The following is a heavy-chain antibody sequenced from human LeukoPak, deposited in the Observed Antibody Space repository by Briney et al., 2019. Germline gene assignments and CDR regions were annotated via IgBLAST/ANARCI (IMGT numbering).Heavy chain of an antibody. Sequence: GGSLRHSCAASGFTFSSYGMHWVRQAPGKGLEWVAVIWYDGSNKYYADSVKGRFTISRDNSKNTLYLQMNSLRAEDTAVYYCARERFLEWLTNYYYYGMDVWGQGTTVTVSS. CDR2: IWYDGSNK. CDR3: ARERFLEWLTNYYYYGMDV. D-gene: IGHD3-3*01. V-gene: IGHV3-33*01. CDR1: GFTFSSYG. J-gene: IGHJ6*02.